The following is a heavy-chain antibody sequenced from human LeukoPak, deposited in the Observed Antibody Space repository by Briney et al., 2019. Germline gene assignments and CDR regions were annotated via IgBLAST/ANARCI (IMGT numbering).Heavy chain of an antibody. D-gene: IGHD2-2*01. J-gene: IGHJ4*02. V-gene: IGHV4-34*01. Sequence: SETLSLTCAVYGESFRGQYWTWIRQPPGKGLEGGGESTHRGSTNYNPSLKRRVTISVDTSNNQFSLQRTSVTAADPAAYHCWRGRTGAAAPDFWGPGTLVTVSS. CDR2: STHRGST. CDR3: WRGRTGAAAPDF. CDR1: GESFRGQY.